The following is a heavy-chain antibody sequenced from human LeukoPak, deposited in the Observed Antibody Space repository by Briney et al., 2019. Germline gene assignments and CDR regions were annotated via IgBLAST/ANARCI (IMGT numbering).Heavy chain of an antibody. V-gene: IGHV4-31*03. D-gene: IGHD5-24*01. Sequence: PSETLSLTCTVSGGPISSGGHYWSWIRQHPGKGLEWIGYIYYSGSTYYNPSLKSRVTISVDTSKNQFSLKLSSVTAADTAVYYCARADDYLNAFDIWGQGTMVTVSS. CDR1: GGPISSGGHY. J-gene: IGHJ3*02. CDR2: IYYSGST. CDR3: ARADDYLNAFDI.